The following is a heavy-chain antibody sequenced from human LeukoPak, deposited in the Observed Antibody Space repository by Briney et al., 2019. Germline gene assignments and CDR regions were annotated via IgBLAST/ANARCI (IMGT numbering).Heavy chain of an antibody. Sequence: GGSLRLSCAASGFTFSTYAMSWVRQAPGKGLEWVSTISGSGANTYYADSVRGRFTISRDNSKNTLYLHMNSLRAEDTAVYYCARFWLSGYYDSSGYLDYWGQGTLVTVSS. D-gene: IGHD3-22*01. J-gene: IGHJ4*02. CDR1: GFTFSTYA. CDR3: ARFWLSGYYDSSGYLDY. V-gene: IGHV3-23*01. CDR2: ISGSGANT.